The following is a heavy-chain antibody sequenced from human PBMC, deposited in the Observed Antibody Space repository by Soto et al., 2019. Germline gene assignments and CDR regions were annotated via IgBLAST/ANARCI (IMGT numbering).Heavy chain of an antibody. D-gene: IGHD2-8*02. CDR1: GFTLRSYW. J-gene: IGHJ5*02. V-gene: IGHV3-74*01. CDR2: IDGDGRTT. Sequence: EVQLVESGGGLVQPGGSLTLSCAVSGFTLRSYWMHWVRQAPGKGLEWVSRIDGDGRTTNYADSVKGRFTISRDNAKNTVYLHMNSLRVEDRAVYYCARGVVVYQQLVRGRDRFDPWGQGTLVNVSS. CDR3: ARGVVVYQQLVRGRDRFDP.